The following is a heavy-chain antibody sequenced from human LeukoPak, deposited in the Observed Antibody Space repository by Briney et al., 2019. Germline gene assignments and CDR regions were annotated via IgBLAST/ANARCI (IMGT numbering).Heavy chain of an antibody. CDR3: ARDLAVATLPTFDY. D-gene: IGHD6-19*01. CDR1: GYTFTRCG. Sequence: ASVKVSCKASGYTFTRCGISWVRQAPGQGLEWMGWISGYNGNTNYAQKFQGRVTMTTDTSTSTAYMELRSLRSDDTAVYYCARDLAVATLPTFDYWGQGILVTVSS. V-gene: IGHV1-18*01. CDR2: ISGYNGNT. J-gene: IGHJ4*02.